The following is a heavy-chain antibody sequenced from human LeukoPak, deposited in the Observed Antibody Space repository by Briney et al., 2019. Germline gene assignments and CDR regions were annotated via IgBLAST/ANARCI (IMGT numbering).Heavy chain of an antibody. D-gene: IGHD2-15*01. CDR2: ISSSSSYI. CDR1: GFTFGDYA. J-gene: IGHJ3*02. Sequence: PGRSLGLSCTASGFTFGDYAMSWVRQAPGKGLEWVSSISSSSSYIYYAGSVKGRFTISRDNAKNSLYLQMNSLRAEDTAVYYCARGNRMFKGAFDIWGQGTMVTVSS. V-gene: IGHV3-21*01. CDR3: ARGNRMFKGAFDI.